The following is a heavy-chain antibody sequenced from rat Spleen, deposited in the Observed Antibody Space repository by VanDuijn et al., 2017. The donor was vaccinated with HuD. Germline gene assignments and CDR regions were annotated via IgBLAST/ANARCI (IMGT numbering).Heavy chain of an antibody. CDR1: GYSITSSYR. D-gene: IGHD4-3*01. CDR2: INSAGST. V-gene: IGHV3-3*01. J-gene: IGHJ2*01. Sequence: EVQLQESGPGLVKPSQSLSLTCSVTGYSITSSYRWNWIRKFPGNKLAWMGYINSAGSTNYNPSLKSRISITRDTSKNQFFLQVNSVTTEDTATYYCARKNSALDYWGQGVMVTVSS. CDR3: ARKNSALDY.